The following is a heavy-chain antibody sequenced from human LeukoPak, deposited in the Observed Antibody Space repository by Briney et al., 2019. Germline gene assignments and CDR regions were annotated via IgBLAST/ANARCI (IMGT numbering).Heavy chain of an antibody. Sequence: GGSLRLSCAASGFTFSSYAMSWVRQAPGRGLEWVSAFSGSGGSTYYADSVKGRFTISRDNSKNTLYLQMNSLRAEDTAVYYCAKDGWEGYCSGGSCPGGRDAFDIWGQGTMVTVSS. D-gene: IGHD2-15*01. J-gene: IGHJ3*02. V-gene: IGHV3-23*01. CDR1: GFTFSSYA. CDR3: AKDGWEGYCSGGSCPGGRDAFDI. CDR2: FSGSGGST.